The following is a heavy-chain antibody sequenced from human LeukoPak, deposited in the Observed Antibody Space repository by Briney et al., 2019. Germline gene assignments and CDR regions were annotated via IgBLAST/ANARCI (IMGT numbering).Heavy chain of an antibody. CDR1: NGSVGSNF. J-gene: IGHJ4*02. V-gene: IGHV4-4*07. CDR3: AREETTRSLRAFDC. CDR2: IHTSGTT. Sequence: SETLSLTCTVSNGSVGSNFWTYMRQPVGQGLEWIGRIHTSGTTNYNPSLKSRLTMSVDTSKNQFSLELSSVTAADTAVYYCAREETTRSLRAFDCWGQGTLVTVSS. D-gene: IGHD5-12*01.